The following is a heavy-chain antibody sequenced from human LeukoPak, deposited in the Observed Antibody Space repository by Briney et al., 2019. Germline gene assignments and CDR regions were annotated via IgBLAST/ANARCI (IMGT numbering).Heavy chain of an antibody. D-gene: IGHD3-22*01. Sequence: MPSETLSLTCAVSGGSISRSNWWSWVRQPPGKGLEWIGEIYHSGSTNYNPSLKSRVTISVDKSKNQFSLKLSSVTAADTAVYYCAREDYDDPGAWYFDLWGRGTLVTVSS. J-gene: IGHJ2*01. CDR1: GGSISRSNW. V-gene: IGHV4-4*02. CDR3: AREDYDDPGAWYFDL. CDR2: IYHSGST.